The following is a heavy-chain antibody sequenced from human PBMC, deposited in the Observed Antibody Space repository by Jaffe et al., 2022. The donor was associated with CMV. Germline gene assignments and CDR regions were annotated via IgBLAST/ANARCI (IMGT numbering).Heavy chain of an antibody. CDR3: ARAGDYDFWSGYYTGLDY. CDR2: IYYSGST. CDR1: GGSISSYY. J-gene: IGHJ4*02. V-gene: IGHV4-59*01. D-gene: IGHD3-3*01. Sequence: QVQLQESGPGLVKPSETLSLTCTVSGGSISSYYWSWIRQPPGKGLEWIGYIYYSGSTNYNPSLKSRVTISVDTSKNQFSLKLSSVTAADTAVYYCARAGDYDFWSGYYTGLDYWGQGTLVTVSS.